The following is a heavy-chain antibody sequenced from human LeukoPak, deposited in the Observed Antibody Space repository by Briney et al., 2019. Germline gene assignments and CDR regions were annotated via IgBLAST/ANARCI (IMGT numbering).Heavy chain of an antibody. CDR2: IYYTGST. CDR3: ARHGTAGI. CDR1: GGSISNYY. D-gene: IGHD6-13*01. V-gene: IGHV4-59*08. J-gene: IGHJ4*02. Sequence: PSETLSLTCTVSGGSISNYYWNWIRQSPGEGLEWIGYIYYTGSTNYNPSLKSRVTISVDTSKNQFSLKLTSVTAADTAVYYCARHGTAGIWGQGTLVTVSS.